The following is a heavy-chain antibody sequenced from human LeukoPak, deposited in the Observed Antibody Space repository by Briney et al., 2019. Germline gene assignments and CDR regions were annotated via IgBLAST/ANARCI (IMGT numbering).Heavy chain of an antibody. Sequence: SGTLSLTCAVSGGSISSSNWWSWVRQPPGKGLEWIGEIYHSGSTNYNPSLKSRVTISVDTSKNQFSLKLSSVTAADTAVYYCARKWAVAGTPFDYWGQGTLVTVSS. J-gene: IGHJ4*02. CDR2: IYHSGST. CDR3: ARKWAVAGTPFDY. V-gene: IGHV4-4*02. CDR1: GGSISSSNW. D-gene: IGHD6-19*01.